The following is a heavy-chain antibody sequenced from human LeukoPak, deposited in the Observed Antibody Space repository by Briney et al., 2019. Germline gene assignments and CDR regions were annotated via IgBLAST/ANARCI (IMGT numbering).Heavy chain of an antibody. CDR1: GFTFSSHW. CDR2: INTDESKI. V-gene: IGHV3-74*01. J-gene: IGHJ4*02. Sequence: GGSLRLSCAASGFTFSSHWMHWVRHTPGKGLVWVSRINTDESKINHADSVKGRFTISRDNAKNMLYLQMNSLRAEDTAVYYCARVSYYGSGTNEGFDYWGQGTLVTVSS. D-gene: IGHD3-10*01. CDR3: ARVSYYGSGTNEGFDY.